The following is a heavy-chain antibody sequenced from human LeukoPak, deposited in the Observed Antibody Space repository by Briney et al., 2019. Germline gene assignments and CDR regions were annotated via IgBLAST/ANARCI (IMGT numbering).Heavy chain of an antibody. Sequence: PGGSLRLSCAASGFTFSSYAMHWVRQAPGKGLEYVSAISSNGGSTYYANSVKGRFTISRDNSKNTLYLQMGRLRAEDMAVYYCARVAAIAGWFDYWGQGTLVTVSS. CDR1: GFTFSSYA. D-gene: IGHD2-2*01. CDR3: ARVAAIAGWFDY. CDR2: ISSNGGST. J-gene: IGHJ4*02. V-gene: IGHV3-64*01.